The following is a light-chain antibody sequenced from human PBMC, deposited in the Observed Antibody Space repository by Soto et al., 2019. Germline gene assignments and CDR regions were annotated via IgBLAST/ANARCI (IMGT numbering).Light chain of an antibody. CDR3: QLYGISPH. J-gene: IGKJ5*01. CDR2: LGS. Sequence: DIVMTQSPLSLPVTPGEPASISCRSSQSLLHSNGYNYLDWYLQKPGQSPQLLIYLGSNRASGVPERFSGSASGTDFTLTINRLEPEDFAVYYCQLYGISPHFGQGKRLAI. V-gene: IGKV2-28*01. CDR1: QSLLHSNGYNY.